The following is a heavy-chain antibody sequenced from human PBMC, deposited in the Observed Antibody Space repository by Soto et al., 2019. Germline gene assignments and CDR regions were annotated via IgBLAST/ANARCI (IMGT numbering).Heavy chain of an antibody. Sequence: PSETLSLTCTVSGGPISSGGYYWSWIRQHPGKGLEWIGYIYYSGSTYYNPSLKSRVTISVDTSKNQFSLKLSSVTAADTAVYYCARGNIAALRYYYGMDVWGQGTTVTVSS. CDR3: ARGNIAALRYYYGMDV. CDR1: GGPISSGGYY. D-gene: IGHD6-13*01. J-gene: IGHJ6*02. CDR2: IYYSGST. V-gene: IGHV4-31*03.